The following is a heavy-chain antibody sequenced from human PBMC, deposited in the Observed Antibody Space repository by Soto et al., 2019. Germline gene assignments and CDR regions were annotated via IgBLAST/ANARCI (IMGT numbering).Heavy chain of an antibody. V-gene: IGHV3-33*01. CDR3: APEGGVGYDSTWGDF. D-gene: IGHD5-12*01. CDR1: GVSLSTYG. CDR2: IWHDGRYE. J-gene: IGHJ4*02. Sequence: QVQLVQSGGGVVQPGRSLRLSCVASGVSLSTYGMHWVRQAPGKGLEWVASIWHDGRYEFHADSVKGRFAISRDNSKNSLYLQMNSLRVEDTAMYYCAPEGGVGYDSTWGDFWGQGTLVTVSS.